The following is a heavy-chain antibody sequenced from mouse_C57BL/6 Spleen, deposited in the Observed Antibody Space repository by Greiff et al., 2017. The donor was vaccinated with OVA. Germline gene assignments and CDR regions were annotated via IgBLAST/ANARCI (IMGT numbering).Heavy chain of an antibody. V-gene: IGHV2-2*01. CDR3: ARTAVEAPYFDY. J-gene: IGHJ2*01. CDR2: IWSGGST. D-gene: IGHD1-1*02. CDR1: GFSLTSYG. Sequence: VKLVESGPGLVQPSQSLSITCTVSGFSLTSYGVHWVRQSPGQGLEWLGVIWSGGSTDYNAAFISRLSISKDNSKSQVFFKMNILQADDTAIYYCARTAVEAPYFDYWGQGTTLTVSS.